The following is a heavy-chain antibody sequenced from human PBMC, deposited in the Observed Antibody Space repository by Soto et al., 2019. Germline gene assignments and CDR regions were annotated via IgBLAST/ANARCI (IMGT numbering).Heavy chain of an antibody. CDR2: IRSKAYGGTT. CDR3: TRDQRFGPRYYYYGMDV. V-gene: IGHV3-49*03. Sequence: GGSLRLSCTASGFTFGDYAMSWFRQAPGKGLEWVGFIRSKAYGGTTEYAASVKGRFTISRDDSKSIAYLQMNSLKTEDTAVYYCTRDQRFGPRYYYYGMDVWGQGTTVTVSS. CDR1: GFTFGDYA. J-gene: IGHJ6*02. D-gene: IGHD3-10*01.